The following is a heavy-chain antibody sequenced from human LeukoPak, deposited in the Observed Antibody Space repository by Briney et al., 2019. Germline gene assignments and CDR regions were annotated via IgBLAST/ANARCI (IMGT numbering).Heavy chain of an antibody. D-gene: IGHD3-22*01. CDR2: IRYDGSNK. J-gene: IGHJ4*02. CDR1: GFTFSSYG. V-gene: IGHV3-30*02. CDR3: ANRGGYYDSSGLGHFDY. Sequence: GGSLRLSCAASGFTFSSYGMHWVRQAPGKGLEWVALIRYDGSNKYYADSVKGRFTISRDNSKNTLYLQMNSLRAEDTAVYYCANRGGYYDSSGLGHFDYWGQGTLVTVSS.